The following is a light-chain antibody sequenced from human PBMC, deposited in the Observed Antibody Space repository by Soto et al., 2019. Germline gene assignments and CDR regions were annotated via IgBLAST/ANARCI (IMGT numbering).Light chain of an antibody. V-gene: IGKV3D-15*02. CDR2: DAS. J-gene: IGKJ5*01. CDR1: QSVSSY. CDR3: QQYTTSPIT. Sequence: EIVMTQSPATLSVSPGERATLSCRASQSVSSYLAWYQQKPGQAPRLLIYDASNRATGIPARFSGGGSGTDFTLTISRREPEDFALYYCQQYTTSPITFGQGTRLEIK.